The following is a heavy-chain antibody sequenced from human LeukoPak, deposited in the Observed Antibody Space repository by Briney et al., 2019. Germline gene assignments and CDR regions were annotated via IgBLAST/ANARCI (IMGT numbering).Heavy chain of an antibody. CDR2: IYSGGST. Sequence: GGSLRLSCTASGFTVRGTLMDWVRQAPGKGLEWVSVIYSGGSTYYADSVKGRFTISRDNSKNTLYLQMNSLRAEDTAVYYCARETGNINWFDPWGQGTLVTVSS. CDR3: ARETGNINWFDP. J-gene: IGHJ5*02. D-gene: IGHD7-27*01. V-gene: IGHV3-66*02. CDR1: GFTVRGTL.